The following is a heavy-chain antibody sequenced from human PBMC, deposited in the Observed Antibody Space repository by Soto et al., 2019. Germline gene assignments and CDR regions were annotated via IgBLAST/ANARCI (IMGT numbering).Heavy chain of an antibody. CDR3: AKAPQLLRYFDWLPKPFDY. CDR2: ISGSGGST. V-gene: IGHV3-23*01. CDR1: GFTFSSYA. J-gene: IGHJ4*02. D-gene: IGHD3-9*01. Sequence: PGGSLRLSCAASGFTFSSYAMSWVRQAPGKGLEWVSAISGSGGSTYYADSVKGRFTISRDNSKNTLYLQMNSLRAEDTAVYYCAKAPQLLRYFDWLPKPFDYWGQGTLVTVSS.